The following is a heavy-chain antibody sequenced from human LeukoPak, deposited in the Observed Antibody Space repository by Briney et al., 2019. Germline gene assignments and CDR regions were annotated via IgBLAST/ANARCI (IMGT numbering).Heavy chain of an antibody. V-gene: IGHV3-48*04. CDR1: GFTFSYYW. Sequence: GGSLRLSCAASGFTFSYYWMHWVRQAPGKGLEWVSYISSGGGTTIYYADSVKGRFTISRDNAKNSLYLQMNSLRAEDTAVYYCARSRIVFDNTGGYIFGIWGQGTLVAVSS. D-gene: IGHD6-19*01. CDR3: ARSRIVFDNTGGYIFGI. J-gene: IGHJ4*02. CDR2: ISSGGGTTI.